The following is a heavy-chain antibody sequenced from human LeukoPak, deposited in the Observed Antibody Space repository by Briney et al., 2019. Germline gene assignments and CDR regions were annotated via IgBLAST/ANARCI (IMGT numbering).Heavy chain of an antibody. CDR1: GFTFSSYA. CDR3: ARDPGMDV. CDR2: ISYDGSNK. Sequence: GGSLRLSCAASGFTFSSYAMHWVRQAPGKGLEWVAIISYDGSNKYYADSLKGRFTISRDNSKNTLSLQMNSLRAEDTAVYYCARDPGMDVWGQGTTVTVSS. V-gene: IGHV3-30-3*01. J-gene: IGHJ6*02.